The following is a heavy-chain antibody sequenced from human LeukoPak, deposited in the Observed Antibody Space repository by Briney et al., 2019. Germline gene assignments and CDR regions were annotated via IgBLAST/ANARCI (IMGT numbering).Heavy chain of an antibody. J-gene: IGHJ6*02. Sequence: SETLSLTCAVYGGSFSGYYWSWIRQPPGKGLEWIGEINHSGSTNYNPSLKSRVTISVDTSKNQFSLKLSSVTAADTAVYYCASFLRDYYYGMDVWGQGTTVTVSS. CDR3: ASFLRDYYYGMDV. CDR2: INHSGST. V-gene: IGHV4-34*01. CDR1: GGSFSGYY.